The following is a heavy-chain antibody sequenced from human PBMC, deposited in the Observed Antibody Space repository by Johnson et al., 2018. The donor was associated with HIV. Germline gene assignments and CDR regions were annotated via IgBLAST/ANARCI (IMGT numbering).Heavy chain of an antibody. V-gene: IGHV3-7*01. D-gene: IGHD1-14*01. CDR3: ARDITPHKEGDAFDI. Sequence: VQLVESGGGLVKPGGSLRLSCAASGFTFSSYWMSWVRQAPGKGLEWVANIKQDGSEKYYVDSVKGRFSISRDNAKNSLDLQMNSLRAEDTAVYYCARDITPHKEGDAFDIWGQGTMVTVSS. J-gene: IGHJ3*02. CDR1: GFTFSSYW. CDR2: IKQDGSEK.